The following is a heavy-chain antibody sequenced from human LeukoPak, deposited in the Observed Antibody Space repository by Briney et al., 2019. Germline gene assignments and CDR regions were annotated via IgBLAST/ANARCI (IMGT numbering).Heavy chain of an antibody. V-gene: IGHV3-23*01. CDR3: AKGGWLEY. Sequence: GGPLSFSCAASDFTFSSNDMSWVRQAPEKRLEVASVIPASGSIYYAESVQGRVTISRDNSKNTLYLQMNSLRAEDTAVYYCAKGGWLEYWGQGTLVTVSS. CDR2: IPASGSI. J-gene: IGHJ4*02. CDR1: DFTFSSND. D-gene: IGHD6-19*01.